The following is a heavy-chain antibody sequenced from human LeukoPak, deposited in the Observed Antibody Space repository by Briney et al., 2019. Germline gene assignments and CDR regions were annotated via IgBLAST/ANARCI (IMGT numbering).Heavy chain of an antibody. CDR2: ISYDGSNK. J-gene: IGHJ4*02. CDR3: ARSLQGYCSGGSCPFDY. Sequence: GRSLRLSCAASGFTFSSYAMHWVRQAPGKGLEWVAVISYDGSNKYYADSVKGRFTISRDNSKNTLYLQMNSLRAEDTAVYYCARSLQGYCSGGSCPFDYWGQGTLVTVSS. D-gene: IGHD2-15*01. V-gene: IGHV3-30*04. CDR1: GFTFSSYA.